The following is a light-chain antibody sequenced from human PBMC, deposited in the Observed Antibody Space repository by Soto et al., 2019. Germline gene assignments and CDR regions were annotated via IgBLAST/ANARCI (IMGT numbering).Light chain of an antibody. CDR1: RSDVGGYRF. CDR2: DVD. J-gene: IGLJ3*02. V-gene: IGLV2-11*01. CDR3: CSDAGGLPWV. Sequence: QSVLTQPRSVSGSPGQSVTISCTGARSDVGGYRFVSWYQQQPDKAPKLMIYDVDKRPSGVPDRFSGAKSGNMASLTISGLQAEEEADYYCCSDAGGLPWVFGGGTKLTVL.